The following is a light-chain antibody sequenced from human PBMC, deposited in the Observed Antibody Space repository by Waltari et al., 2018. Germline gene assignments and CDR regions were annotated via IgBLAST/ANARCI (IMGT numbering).Light chain of an antibody. CDR3: QQYGSSPRT. V-gene: IGKV3-11*01. J-gene: IGKJ1*01. Sequence: EIVLTQSPATLSLPPGDRATLSCRASQSVRVYFAWYQQNPGQAPRLLIYDTSNRASGTPDRFSGSGSGTDFSLSISSLEPEDFAVYYCQQYGSSPRTFGQGTKVEIK. CDR2: DTS. CDR1: QSVRVY.